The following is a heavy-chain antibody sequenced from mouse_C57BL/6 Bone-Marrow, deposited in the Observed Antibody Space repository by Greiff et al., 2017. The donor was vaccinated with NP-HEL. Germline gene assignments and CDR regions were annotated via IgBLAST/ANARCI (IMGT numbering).Heavy chain of an antibody. CDR3: VRHRIGGPYYGSSYGYFDV. V-gene: IGHV10-1*01. CDR2: IRSKSNNYAT. D-gene: IGHD1-1*01. CDR1: GFSFNTYA. Sequence: EVQRVESGGGLVQPKGSLKLSCAASGFSFNTYAMNWVRQAPGKGLEWVARIRSKSNNYATYYADSVKDRFTISRDDSESMLYLQMNNLKTEDTAMYYGVRHRIGGPYYGSSYGYFDVWGTGTTVTVSS. J-gene: IGHJ1*03.